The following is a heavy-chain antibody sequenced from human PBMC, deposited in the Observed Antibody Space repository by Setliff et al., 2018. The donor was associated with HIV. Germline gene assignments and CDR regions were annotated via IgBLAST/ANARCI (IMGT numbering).Heavy chain of an antibody. D-gene: IGHD1-26*01. CDR2: IYYSGST. CDR3: ARDQDSGSPGWYFDL. Sequence: TSETLSLTCTVSGGSISSSSYYWGWIRQPPGKGLEWIGSIYYSGSTSYNPSLKSRVTISVDTSKNQFSLKLSSVTAADTAVYYCARDQDSGSPGWYFDLWGRGTLVT. CDR1: GGSISSSSYY. V-gene: IGHV4-39*07. J-gene: IGHJ2*01.